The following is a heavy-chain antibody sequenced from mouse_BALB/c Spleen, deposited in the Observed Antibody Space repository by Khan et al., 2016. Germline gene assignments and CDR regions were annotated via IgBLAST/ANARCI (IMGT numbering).Heavy chain of an antibody. CDR1: GYSFTSYY. Sequence: LEESGPELMKPGASVKISCKAPGYSFTSYYMHWVKQSHGKSLEWIGYIDPFNGGTSYNQKFKGKATLTVDKSSSTAYMHLSSLTSEDSAVXYCASSTQSFYAMDYWGQGTSVTVSS. J-gene: IGHJ4*01. CDR3: ASSTQSFYAMDY. D-gene: IGHD1-1*01. V-gene: IGHV1S135*01. CDR2: IDPFNGGT.